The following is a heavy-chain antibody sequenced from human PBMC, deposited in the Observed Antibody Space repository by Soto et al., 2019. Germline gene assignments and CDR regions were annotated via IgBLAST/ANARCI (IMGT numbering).Heavy chain of an antibody. CDR2: IYGGGTT. D-gene: IGHD6-19*01. CDR3: VQTTGWPGFDF. Sequence: EVQLVESGGGRIQPGGSLRLSCAASGFAVSSKYMTWVRQAPGKGLEWVSVIYGGGTTYYADSVKGRFTISRDTSKNTLYLQMNSLRAEDTAVYYCVQTTGWPGFDFWGQGTLVTVSS. J-gene: IGHJ4*02. CDR1: GFAVSSKY. V-gene: IGHV3-53*01.